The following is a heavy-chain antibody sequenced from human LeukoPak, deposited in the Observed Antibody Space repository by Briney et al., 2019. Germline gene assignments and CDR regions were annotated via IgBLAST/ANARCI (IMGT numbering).Heavy chain of an antibody. CDR1: GFTFTTYA. D-gene: IGHD3-22*01. CDR3: ARRAYDSSGFDL. J-gene: IGHJ2*01. Sequence: GGSLRLSCAASGFTFTTYALSWVRQAPGKGLDWVSAISGSGGNTYYTDPVKGRFAISRDNSKNTLYLQMNSLRAEDTAIYYCARRAYDSSGFDLWGRGTLVTVSS. V-gene: IGHV3-23*01. CDR2: ISGSGGNT.